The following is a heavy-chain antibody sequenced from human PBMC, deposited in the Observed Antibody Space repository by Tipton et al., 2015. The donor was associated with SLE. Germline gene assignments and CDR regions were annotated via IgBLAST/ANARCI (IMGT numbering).Heavy chain of an antibody. V-gene: IGHV3-11*04. D-gene: IGHD6-13*01. J-gene: IGHJ4*02. CDR3: ARDLAAAATGNGFDY. CDR1: GGSFSGYY. Sequence: LSLTCAVYGGSFSGYYWSWIRQPPGKGLEWVSYISSSGSTIYYADSVKGRFTIPRDNAKNSLYLQMNSLRAEDTAVYYCARDLAAAATGNGFDYWGQGTLVTVSS. CDR2: ISSSGSTI.